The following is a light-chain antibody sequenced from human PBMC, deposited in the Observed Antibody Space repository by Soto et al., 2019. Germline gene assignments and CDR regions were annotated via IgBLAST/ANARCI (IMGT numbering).Light chain of an antibody. CDR2: KAS. J-gene: IGKJ3*01. V-gene: IGKV1-5*03. CDR1: QSISSW. CDR3: QQYNSYPFT. Sequence: IQMPQSPSTLSASVGDRVTITCRASQSISSWLAWYQQKPGKAPKLLIYKASSLESGVPSRFSGSGSGTEFTLTISSLQPDDFATYYCQQYNSYPFTFGPGTKVDI.